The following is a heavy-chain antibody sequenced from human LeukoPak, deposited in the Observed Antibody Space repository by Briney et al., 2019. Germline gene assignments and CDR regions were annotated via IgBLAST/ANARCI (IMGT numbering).Heavy chain of an antibody. V-gene: IGHV3-21*01. CDR2: ISTSSNYI. CDR1: GFTFSSYS. J-gene: IGHJ4*02. CDR3: ASVFLRYDSSGYYYFDY. Sequence: KPGGSLRLSCAASGFTFSSYSMNWVRQAPGKGLEWVSSISTSSNYIYYADSVKGRFTISRDNAKNSLYLQMNSLRAEDTAVYYCASVFLRYDSSGYYYFDYWGQGTLVTVSP. D-gene: IGHD3-22*01.